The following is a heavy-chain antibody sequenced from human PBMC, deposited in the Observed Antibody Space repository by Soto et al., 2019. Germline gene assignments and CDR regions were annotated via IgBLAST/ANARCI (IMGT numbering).Heavy chain of an antibody. J-gene: IGHJ6*03. CDR2: IYYNGRT. Sequence: SETLSLTCTVSGGSISTYYWSWIRQPPGKGLEWIGYIYYNGRTNYNPSLESRVTISLDTSKSQFSLKLSSVTAADTAVYYCARERKGGITIFGVVISATPPPYYYYMDVWGKGTTVTVSS. CDR3: ARERKGGITIFGVVISATPPPYYYYMDV. V-gene: IGHV4-59*12. D-gene: IGHD3-3*01. CDR1: GGSISTYY.